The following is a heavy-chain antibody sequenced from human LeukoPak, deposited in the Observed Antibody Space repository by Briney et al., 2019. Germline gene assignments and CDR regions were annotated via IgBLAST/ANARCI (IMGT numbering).Heavy chain of an antibody. CDR1: GVTISSYW. V-gene: IGHV3-7*01. J-gene: IGHJ4*02. CDR2: IREDGNEK. Sequence: PGGSLRLSCAASGVTISSYWLSWVRQAPGKGLEWVANIREDGNEKYYAESVKGRFTISRDNAKNSLYLQMNSLRAEDTAVYYCVRDWGVDTRGLIYWGQGTLVTVSS. D-gene: IGHD5-18*01. CDR3: VRDWGVDTRGLIY.